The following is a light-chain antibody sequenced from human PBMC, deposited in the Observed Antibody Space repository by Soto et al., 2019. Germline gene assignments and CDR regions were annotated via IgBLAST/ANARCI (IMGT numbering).Light chain of an antibody. CDR3: TSWTTSTTMI. J-gene: IGLJ2*01. CDR2: DVS. V-gene: IGLV2-14*03. Sequence: QSALTQPASVSGSPGQSISISCTGTSSDVGGYNFVSWYQHQPGEAPKLMIYDVSGRPSGVSNRFSGSKSGNTASLTISGLQAEDEADYYCTSWTTSTTMIFGGGTKVTVL. CDR1: SSDVGGYNF.